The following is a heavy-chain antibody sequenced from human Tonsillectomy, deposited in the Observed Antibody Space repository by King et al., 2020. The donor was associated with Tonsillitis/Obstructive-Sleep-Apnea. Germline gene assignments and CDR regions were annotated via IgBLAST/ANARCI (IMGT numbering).Heavy chain of an antibody. Sequence: VQLVESGGGLVQPGWSLRLSCAASGFVFDDYAMHWVRQVPGKGLEWVSGITWNSGTMGYADSVKGRFTISRDNAKNSLFLQMNSLRAEDTALYYCAKGLFLELLCDYWGQGTLVTVSS. CDR2: ITWNSGTM. J-gene: IGHJ4*02. CDR1: GFVFDDYA. CDR3: AKGLFLELLCDY. D-gene: IGHD3-3*01. V-gene: IGHV3-9*01.